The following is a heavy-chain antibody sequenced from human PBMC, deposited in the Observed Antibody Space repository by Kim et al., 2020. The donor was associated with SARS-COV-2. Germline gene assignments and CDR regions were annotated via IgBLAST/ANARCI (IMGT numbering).Heavy chain of an antibody. CDR3: ARGNYHGMDV. V-gene: IGHV3-74*01. CDR2: T. Sequence: TISADSVRGQFPISRDNAKNTLYLQMNSLGAGDTAVYSCARGNYHGMDVWGQGTTVTVSS. J-gene: IGHJ6*02.